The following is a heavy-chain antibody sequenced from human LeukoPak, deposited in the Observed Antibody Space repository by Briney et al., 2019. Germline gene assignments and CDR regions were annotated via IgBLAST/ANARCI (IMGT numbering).Heavy chain of an antibody. V-gene: IGHV4-59*01. D-gene: IGHD6-19*01. CDR3: ARVGIAVAFDY. J-gene: IGHJ4*02. Sequence: PSETLSLTCTVSGGSISSYYWSWIRQPPGKGLEWIGHIYYSGSTNYNPSLKSRVTISVDTSKNQFSLKLSSVTAADTAVYYCARVGIAVAFDYWGQGTLVTVSS. CDR1: GGSISSYY. CDR2: IYYSGST.